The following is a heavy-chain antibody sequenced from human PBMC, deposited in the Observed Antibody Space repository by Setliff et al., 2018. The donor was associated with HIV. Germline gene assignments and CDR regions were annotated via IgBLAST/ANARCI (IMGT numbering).Heavy chain of an antibody. CDR2: MKYDGTEI. CDR1: GFSFRTYW. D-gene: IGHD3-9*01. V-gene: IGHV3-7*01. CDR3: VREGEYFDTIGHYLVRRFFDL. J-gene: IGHJ3*01. Sequence: ETLRLSCAASGFSFRTYWMSWVRRAPGKGLEWVANMKYDGTEIYYVDAVKGRFTISRDNAKKSVFLHMNSLRGEDTAVYYCVREGEYFDTIGHYLVRRFFDLWGQGTMVTVSS.